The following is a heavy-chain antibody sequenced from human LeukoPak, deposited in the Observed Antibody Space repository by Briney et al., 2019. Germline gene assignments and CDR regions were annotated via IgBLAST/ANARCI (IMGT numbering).Heavy chain of an antibody. J-gene: IGHJ4*02. CDR3: ARQVSGYSYGPDY. Sequence: PSQTLSLTCTVSGGSISSGGYYWSWIRQHPGKGLEWIGYIYYSGSTYYNPSLKSRVTISVDTSKNQFSLKLSSVTAADTAVYYCARQVSGYSYGPDYWGQGTLVTVSS. D-gene: IGHD5-18*01. V-gene: IGHV4-31*03. CDR2: IYYSGST. CDR1: GGSISSGGYY.